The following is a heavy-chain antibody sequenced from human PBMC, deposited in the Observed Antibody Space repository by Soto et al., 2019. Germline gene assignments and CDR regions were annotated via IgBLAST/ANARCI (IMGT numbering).Heavy chain of an antibody. Sequence: QVQLVQSGAEAAKPGASVKVSCKASGYTFTSYGITWVRQAPGQGLEWMGWISAYNGATDYAQKLQGRVTMTTDTSTSTAYMELRSLRSDDTAVYYCERDITRGYTGRHGSFDLWGRGTLVTVSS. V-gene: IGHV1-18*01. CDR3: ERDITRGYTGRHGSFDL. J-gene: IGHJ2*01. D-gene: IGHD1-20*01. CDR1: GYTFTSYG. CDR2: ISAYNGAT.